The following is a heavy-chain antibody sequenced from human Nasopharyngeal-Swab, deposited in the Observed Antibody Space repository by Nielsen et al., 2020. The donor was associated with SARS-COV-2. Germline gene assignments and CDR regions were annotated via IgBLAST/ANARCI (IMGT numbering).Heavy chain of an antibody. D-gene: IGHD6-13*01. J-gene: IGHJ6*02. CDR3: ARGPSVPYSSTTHYYYYGMDV. V-gene: IGHV1-8*01. Sequence: ASVKVSCKASGYTFTSYDINWVRQATGQGLEWMGWMNPNSGNTGYAQKFQGRVTMTRNNSISTAYMELSSLRSEDTAVYYCARGPSVPYSSTTHYYYYGMDVWGQGTTVTVSS. CDR2: MNPNSGNT. CDR1: GYTFTSYD.